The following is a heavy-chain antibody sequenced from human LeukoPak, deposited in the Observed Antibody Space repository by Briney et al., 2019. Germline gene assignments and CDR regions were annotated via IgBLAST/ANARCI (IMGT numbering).Heavy chain of an antibody. J-gene: IGHJ4*02. V-gene: IGHV3-30*18. CDR1: GFTFSSYG. CDR3: AKDMYSSSSIFDY. CDR2: ISYDGSNK. D-gene: IGHD6-13*01. Sequence: SGGSLRLSCAASGFTFSSYGMHWVRQAPGKGLEWVAVISYDGSNKYYADSVKGRFTISRDNSKNTLYLQMNSLRAEDTAVYYCAKDMYSSSSIFDYWGQGTLVTVSS.